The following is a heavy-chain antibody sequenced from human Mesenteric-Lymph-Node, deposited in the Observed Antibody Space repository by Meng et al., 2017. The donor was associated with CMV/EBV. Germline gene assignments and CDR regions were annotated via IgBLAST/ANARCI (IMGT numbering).Heavy chain of an antibody. CDR2: INHSGST. CDR3: ARGIAAAGTGGTNWFDP. Sequence: GSLRLSCAVYGGSFSGYYWSWIRQPPGKGLEWIGEINHSGSTNYNPSLKSRVTISVDTSKNQFSLKLSSVTAADTAVYYCARGIAAAGTGGTNWFDPWGQGTLVTVSS. CDR1: GGSFSGYY. J-gene: IGHJ5*02. D-gene: IGHD6-13*01. V-gene: IGHV4-34*01.